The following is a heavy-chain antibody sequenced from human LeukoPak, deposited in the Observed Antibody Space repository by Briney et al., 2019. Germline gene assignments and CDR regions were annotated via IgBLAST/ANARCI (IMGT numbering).Heavy chain of an antibody. Sequence: SETLSLTCAVYGGSFSGYYWSWIRQPPGKGLEWIGEINHSGSTNYNPSLKSRVTISVDTSKNQFSLKLSSVTAADTAVYYCARGRTSHWRKPAYWFDPWGQGTLVTVSS. CDR1: GGSFSGYY. V-gene: IGHV4-34*01. J-gene: IGHJ5*02. D-gene: IGHD2-2*01. CDR3: ARGRTSHWRKPAYWFDP. CDR2: INHSGST.